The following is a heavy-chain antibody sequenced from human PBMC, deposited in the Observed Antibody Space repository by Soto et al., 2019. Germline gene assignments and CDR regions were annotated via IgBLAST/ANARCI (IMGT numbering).Heavy chain of an antibody. CDR1: GGSISNYF. CDR2: IDNSGST. CDR3: ARGGQDFWSGPFHY. D-gene: IGHD3-3*01. V-gene: IGHV4-4*07. J-gene: IGHJ4*02. Sequence: LSLTCTVSGGSISNYFCNWIRQPAGKGLEWIGRIDNSGSTNYNPSLKSRITMSADTSRNQFSLKLNSVTAADTAVYYCARGGQDFWSGPFHYWGQGALLTVS.